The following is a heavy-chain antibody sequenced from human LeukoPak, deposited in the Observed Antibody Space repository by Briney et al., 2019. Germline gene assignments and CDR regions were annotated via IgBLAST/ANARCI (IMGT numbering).Heavy chain of an antibody. CDR1: GGSISSSSYY. V-gene: IGHV4-39*07. D-gene: IGHD3-22*01. CDR2: IYYSGST. Sequence: SETLSLTCTVSGGSISSSSYYWGWIRQPPGKGLEWIGSIYYSGSTYYNPSLKSRVTLSVDTSNNQFSLKLSSVTAADTAVYYCASDSFYDSGGYFYYWGQGTLVTVSS. CDR3: ASDSFYDSGGYFYY. J-gene: IGHJ4*02.